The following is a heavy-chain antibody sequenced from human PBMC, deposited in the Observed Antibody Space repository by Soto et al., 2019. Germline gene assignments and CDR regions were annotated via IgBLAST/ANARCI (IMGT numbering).Heavy chain of an antibody. V-gene: IGHV3-53*01. Sequence: GGSLRLSCAASGFTVSSNYMSWVRQAPGKGLEWVSVIYSGGSTYYADSVKGRFTISRDNSKNTLYLQMNSLRAEDTAVYYCARASRYFDWPAYYFDYWGQGTLVTVSS. CDR3: ARASRYFDWPAYYFDY. D-gene: IGHD3-9*01. CDR1: GFTVSSNY. J-gene: IGHJ4*02. CDR2: IYSGGST.